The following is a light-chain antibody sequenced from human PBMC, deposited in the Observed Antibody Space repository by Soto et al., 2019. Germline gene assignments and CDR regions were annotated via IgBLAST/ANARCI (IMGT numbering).Light chain of an antibody. V-gene: IGLV1-44*01. J-gene: IGLJ3*02. CDR2: SNN. Sequence: QLVLTQPPSASGTPGQRVSISCSGNSSNIGSNTVNWYHQLPGTAPTLLIKSNNQRPSGIPDRFSGSKSGTSASLAISGLQSEDEADYYCATWDDSLNGWVFGGGTKVTVL. CDR1: SSNIGSNT. CDR3: ATWDDSLNGWV.